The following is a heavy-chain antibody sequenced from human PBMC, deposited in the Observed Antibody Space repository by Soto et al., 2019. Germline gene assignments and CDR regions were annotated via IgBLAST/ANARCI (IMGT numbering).Heavy chain of an antibody. CDR3: ARARVRGAKPPVGTYFDY. Sequence: EVQLVESGGGLVKPGGSLRLSCAASGFTFSSYSMNWVRQAPGKGLEWVSSISSSSSYIYYADSVKGRFTISRDNAKNSLYLQMNSLRADDTAVYYCARARVRGAKPPVGTYFDYWGQGTLVTVSS. CDR1: GFTFSSYS. CDR2: ISSSSSYI. J-gene: IGHJ4*02. V-gene: IGHV3-21*01. D-gene: IGHD3-10*01.